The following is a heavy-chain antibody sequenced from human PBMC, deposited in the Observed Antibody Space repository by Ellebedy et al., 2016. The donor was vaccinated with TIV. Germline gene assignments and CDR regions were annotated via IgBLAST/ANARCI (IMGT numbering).Heavy chain of an antibody. V-gene: IGHV1-18*01. CDR1: GYTFTSYG. D-gene: IGHD6-19*01. Sequence: ASVKVSCKASGYTFTSYGISWVRQAPGQGLEWMGWISAYNGNTNYAQKLQGRVTMTTDTSTSTAYMELRSLRSDDTAVYYCAREGREQWPHEVRFDPWGQGTLVTVSS. CDR2: ISAYNGNT. J-gene: IGHJ5*02. CDR3: AREGREQWPHEVRFDP.